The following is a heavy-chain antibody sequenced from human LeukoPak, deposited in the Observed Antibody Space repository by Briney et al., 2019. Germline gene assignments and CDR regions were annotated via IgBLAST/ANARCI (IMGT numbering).Heavy chain of an antibody. J-gene: IGHJ3*02. D-gene: IGHD3-9*01. CDR2: INHSGST. CDR3: ARFGGYDILTGYYRNAFDI. Sequence: SETLSLTCTVSGDSFSSDSYYWSWIRQPPGKGLEWIGEINHSGSTNYNPSLKSRVTISVDTSKNQFSLKLSSVTAADTAVYYCARFGGYDILTGYYRNAFDIWGQGTMVTVSS. V-gene: IGHV4-34*01. CDR1: GDSFSSDSYY.